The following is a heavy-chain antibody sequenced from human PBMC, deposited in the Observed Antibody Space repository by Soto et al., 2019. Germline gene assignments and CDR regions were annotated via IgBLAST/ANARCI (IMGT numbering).Heavy chain of an antibody. CDR2: INHSGST. D-gene: IGHD2-2*01. Sequence: QVQLQQWGAGLLKPSETLSLTCAVYGGSFSGYYWSWIRQPPGKGLEWIGEINHSGSTNYNPSLLSRVTMSVDTSKHQCTLTLSSVTAADPAVYYCARIARNSGKLLSNGFDPWGQGTLVTVSS. J-gene: IGHJ5*02. CDR1: GGSFSGYY. V-gene: IGHV4-34*01. CDR3: ARIARNSGKLLSNGFDP.